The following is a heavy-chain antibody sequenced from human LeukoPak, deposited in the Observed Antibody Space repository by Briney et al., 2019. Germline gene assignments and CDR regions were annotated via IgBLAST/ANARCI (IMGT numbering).Heavy chain of an antibody. Sequence: ASVKVSCKASGYTFTSYGISWVQQAPGQGLEWMGWISAYNGNTNYAQKLQGRVTMTTDTSTSTAYMELRSLRSDDTAVYYWARGHYDILTGYPYYFDYWGQGTLVTVSS. J-gene: IGHJ4*02. CDR1: GYTFTSYG. D-gene: IGHD3-9*01. CDR3: ARGHYDILTGYPYYFDY. CDR2: ISAYNGNT. V-gene: IGHV1-18*01.